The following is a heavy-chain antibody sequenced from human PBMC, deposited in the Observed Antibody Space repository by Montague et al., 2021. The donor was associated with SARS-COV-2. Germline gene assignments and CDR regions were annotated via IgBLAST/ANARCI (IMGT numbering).Heavy chain of an antibody. CDR1: GGSISSYYW. CDR2: IDWDDDK. Sequence: TLSLTCTVSGGSISSYYWSWIRQPPGKALEWLARIDWDDDKYYSTSLKTRLTISKDTSKNQVVLTMTNMDPVDTATYYCARDKYYYDSSGYYPLVYFDXWGQGTLVTVSS. D-gene: IGHD3-22*01. V-gene: IGHV2-70*11. J-gene: IGHJ4*02. CDR3: ARDKYYYDSSGYYPLVYFDX.